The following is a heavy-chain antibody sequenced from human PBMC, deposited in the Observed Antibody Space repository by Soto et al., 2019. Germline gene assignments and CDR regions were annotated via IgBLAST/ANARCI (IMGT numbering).Heavy chain of an antibody. Sequence: GPTLVKPTQTLTLTCTFSGFSLTTSGVGVGWIRQSPGKALDWLALIYWDDIKRYRPSLNNRLTISKDTSANQVVLTMANLDPVATGRYFCAYRSGSGSYEAWGQGTLVTVSS. CDR3: AYRSGSGSYEA. J-gene: IGHJ1*01. CDR2: IYWDDIK. D-gene: IGHD3-10*01. CDR1: GFSLTTSGVG. V-gene: IGHV2-5*02.